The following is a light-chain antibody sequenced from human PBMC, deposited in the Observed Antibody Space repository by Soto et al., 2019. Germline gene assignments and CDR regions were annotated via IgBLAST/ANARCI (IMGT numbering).Light chain of an antibody. CDR2: TAS. V-gene: IGKV1-6*01. J-gene: IGKJ4*01. CDR3: LQDDNYPLT. CDR1: QGIRND. Sequence: AIQMTQSPSSLSASVGDRVTITCRASQGIRNDLGWYQQKPGKTPKLLIYTASTLQSGVPSRFSGSGSGTDLTLTIISLQPEDFATYYCLQDDNYPLTFGGGTKVEIK.